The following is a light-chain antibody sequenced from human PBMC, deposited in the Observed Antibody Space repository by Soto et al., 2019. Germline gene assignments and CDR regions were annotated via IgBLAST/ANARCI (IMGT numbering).Light chain of an antibody. CDR3: QQYGKSAMFT. Sequence: ERVMTQSPATLSVSPGERATLSCRASQSVDRHLAWYQQKPGQAPRLLIYGASNRATGIPDRFSGGGSGTDFTLTISRLEPEDFAVYYCQQYGKSAMFTFGQGTKLEIK. J-gene: IGKJ2*01. CDR2: GAS. V-gene: IGKV3-20*01. CDR1: QSVDRH.